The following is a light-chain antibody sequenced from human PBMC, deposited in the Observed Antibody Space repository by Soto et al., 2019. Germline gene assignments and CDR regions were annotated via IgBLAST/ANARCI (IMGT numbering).Light chain of an antibody. V-gene: IGKV1-9*01. CDR2: SAS. CDR3: QQRQSYPLT. J-gene: IGKJ4*01. Sequence: DIQFTQSPSFLSASVGDRVTITCRASQGISSFLAWFQQKPGKAPKLLIYSASTLQSGVRSRFSGSGAGTEFTLTISSLQPEDVATYYCQQRQSYPLTFGGGTKVDIK. CDR1: QGISSF.